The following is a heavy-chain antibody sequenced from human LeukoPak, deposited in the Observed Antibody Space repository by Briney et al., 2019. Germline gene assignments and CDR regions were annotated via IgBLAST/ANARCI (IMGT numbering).Heavy chain of an antibody. J-gene: IGHJ4*02. CDR2: IGSGSTDR. Sequence: PGGSLRLSCAASGFTFSIYTMNWARQAPGKGLEWVSSIGSGSTDRYYADSVKGRFTISRDNGKNSLWLQMNSLIVEDTAVYYCLRGDTRDYWGQGTVVTVSS. D-gene: IGHD3-22*01. CDR3: LRGDTRDY. CDR1: GFTFSIYT. V-gene: IGHV3-21*01.